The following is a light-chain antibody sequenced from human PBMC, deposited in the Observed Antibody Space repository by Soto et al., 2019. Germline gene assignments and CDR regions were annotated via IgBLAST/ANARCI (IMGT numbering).Light chain of an antibody. J-gene: IGKJ4*01. CDR3: AQGLETPFK. CDR1: QNLLHSNGYNY. CDR2: FGS. Sequence: EIVLTQSPLSLPFTPGYPASISCRSSQNLLHSNGYNYLNWYLQKPGQSPQLLIYFGSNRASVGPDRFIGSGSGTDITLTTNRVEAEDVGLYFGAQGLETPFKIGGATKVGIK. V-gene: IGKV2-28*01.